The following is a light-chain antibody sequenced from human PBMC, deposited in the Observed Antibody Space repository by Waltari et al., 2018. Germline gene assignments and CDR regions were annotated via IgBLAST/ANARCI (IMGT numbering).Light chain of an antibody. CDR1: SRDVGGYDY. Sequence: QSALTQPASVSGSPGRSITIPCTGTSRDVGGYDYVSWYQQHSGKAPKLIIFNVKNRPSGVSTRFSGSKSGNTASLTISGLQAEDEAHYYCNSYTSSASRVFGGGTKLTVL. CDR3: NSYTSSASRV. CDR2: NVK. J-gene: IGLJ3*02. V-gene: IGLV2-14*03.